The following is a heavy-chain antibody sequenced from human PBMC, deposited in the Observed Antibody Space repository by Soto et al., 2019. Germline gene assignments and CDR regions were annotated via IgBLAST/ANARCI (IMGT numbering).Heavy chain of an antibody. D-gene: IGHD1-26*01. CDR1: AFTFSSYA. J-gene: IGHJ4*02. V-gene: IGHV3-23*01. Sequence: EVQLLESGGGLVQPGGSLRLSCAASAFTFSSYAMSWVRQAPGKGLEWVSAICASGGSTYYADSVKGRFTISRDSSENTLYLQMSSLRADDTAVYYCAKGSGNSVYNFDNWGQGTLVTVSS. CDR2: ICASGGST. CDR3: AKGSGNSVYNFDN.